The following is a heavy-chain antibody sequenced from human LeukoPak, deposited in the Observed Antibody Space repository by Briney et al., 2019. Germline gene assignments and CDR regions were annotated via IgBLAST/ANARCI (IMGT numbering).Heavy chain of an antibody. Sequence: SVKVFCKASGGTFISYAISWVRQAPGQGLEWMGGIIPIFGTANYAQKFQGRVTITADESTSTAYMELSSLRSEDTAVYYCAGYDSSGYYRYWGQGTLVTVSS. CDR3: AGYDSSGYYRY. CDR1: GGTFISYA. J-gene: IGHJ4*02. D-gene: IGHD3-22*01. V-gene: IGHV1-69*13. CDR2: IIPIFGTA.